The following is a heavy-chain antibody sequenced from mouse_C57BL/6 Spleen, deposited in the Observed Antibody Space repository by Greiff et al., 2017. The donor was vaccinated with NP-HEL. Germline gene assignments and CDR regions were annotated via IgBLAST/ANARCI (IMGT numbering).Heavy chain of an antibody. CDR2: IDPENGDT. CDR3: TTGGPAWFAY. CDR1: GFNIKDDY. J-gene: IGHJ3*01. V-gene: IGHV14-4*01. Sequence: EVQLQQSGAELVRPGASVKLSCTASGFNIKDDYMHWVKQRPEQGLEWIGWIDPENGDTESASKFQGKATITADTSSNTAYLQLSSLTSEDTAVYYCTTGGPAWFAYWGQGTLVTVSA.